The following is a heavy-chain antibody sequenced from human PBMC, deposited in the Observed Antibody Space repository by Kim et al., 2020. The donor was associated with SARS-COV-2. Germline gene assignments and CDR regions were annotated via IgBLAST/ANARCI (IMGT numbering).Heavy chain of an antibody. V-gene: IGHV4-59*08. J-gene: IGHJ6*03. Sequence: SETLSLTCTVSGGSISSYYWSWIRQPPGKGLEWIGCIYYSGGTNYNPALKRRVTITEDTYKNHFYHKLSSLTASDTAVYYCARHKEYCSSTSCYIGYYYYYMDVWGKGTTVTVSS. CDR1: GGSISSYY. D-gene: IGHD2-2*02. CDR3: ARHKEYCSSTSCYIGYYYYYMDV. CDR2: IYYSGGT.